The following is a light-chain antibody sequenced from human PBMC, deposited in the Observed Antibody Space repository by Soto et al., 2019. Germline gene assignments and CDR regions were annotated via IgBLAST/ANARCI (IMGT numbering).Light chain of an antibody. CDR2: GAS. Sequence: EVVLTQSPGTLSLSPRERVTLSCRASQSVSSNYLAWYQHKPGQAPRLLIFGASNRATGIPDRFSGSGSGTDFTLTISGLEPEDFAVYYCQQYSGLTLTLGGGTKLDI. J-gene: IGKJ4*01. CDR1: QSVSSNY. CDR3: QQYSGLTLT. V-gene: IGKV3-20*01.